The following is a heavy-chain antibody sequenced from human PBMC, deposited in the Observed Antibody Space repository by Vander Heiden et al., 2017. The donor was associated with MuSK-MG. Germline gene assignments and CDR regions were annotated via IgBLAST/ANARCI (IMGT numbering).Heavy chain of an antibody. J-gene: IGHJ4*02. CDR3: ARVTTVTSKSDY. V-gene: IGHV4-34*01. Sequence: QVQLQQWGAGLLKPSETLSLTCAAYGGSFSGYYWSWIRQPPGKGLEWIGEINHSGSTNYNPSLKSRVTISVDTSKNQFSLKLSSVTAADTAVYYCARVTTVTSKSDYWGQGTLVTVSS. D-gene: IGHD4-17*01. CDR1: GGSFSGYY. CDR2: INHSGST.